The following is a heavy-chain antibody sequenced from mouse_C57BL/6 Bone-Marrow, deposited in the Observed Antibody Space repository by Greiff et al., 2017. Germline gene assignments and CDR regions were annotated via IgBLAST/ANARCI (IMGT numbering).Heavy chain of an antibody. CDR1: GFTFSSYG. CDR3: ARHGTDDY. V-gene: IGHV5-6*02. CDR2: ISSGGSYT. D-gene: IGHD4-1*01. Sequence: EVKLVESGGDLVKPGGSLKLSCAASGFTFSSYGMSWVRQTPDKRLEWVATISSGGSYTYYPDSVKGRFTISRDNAKNTLYLQMSSLKSEDTAMYYCARHGTDDYWGQGTTLTVSS. J-gene: IGHJ2*01.